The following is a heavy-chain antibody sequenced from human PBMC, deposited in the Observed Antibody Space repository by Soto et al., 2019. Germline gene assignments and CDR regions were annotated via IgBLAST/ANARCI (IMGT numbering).Heavy chain of an antibody. CDR2: ISWNSDNI. CDR3: ASGYSGYSDSIDAFYI. J-gene: IGHJ3*02. D-gene: IGHD5-12*01. CDR1: GFTFDDYA. Sequence: LRLSCAASGFTFDDYAMHWVRQAPGKGLEWVSGISWNSDNIGYADSVKGRFTISRDNAKNSLYLQMNSLRAEDTALYYCASGYSGYSDSIDAFYIWGQGTMVTVSS. V-gene: IGHV3-9*01.